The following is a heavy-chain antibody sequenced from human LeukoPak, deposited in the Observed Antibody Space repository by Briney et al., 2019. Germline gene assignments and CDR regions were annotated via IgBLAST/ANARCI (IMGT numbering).Heavy chain of an antibody. V-gene: IGHV1-69*13. Sequence: SVKVSCKASGGTYSSYAISWVRQAPGQGLEWMGGIIPIFGTANYAQKFQGRVTITADDSTSTAYMELSSLRSEDTAVYYCASGPYDFWSGYAYYFDYWGQGTLVTVSS. CDR3: ASGPYDFWSGYAYYFDY. CDR2: IIPIFGTA. D-gene: IGHD3-3*01. CDR1: GGTYSSYA. J-gene: IGHJ4*02.